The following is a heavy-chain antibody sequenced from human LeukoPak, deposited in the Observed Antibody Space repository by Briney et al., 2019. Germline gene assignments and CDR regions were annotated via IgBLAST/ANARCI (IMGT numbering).Heavy chain of an antibody. CDR3: ARDYYGMDV. CDR1: GFTFSSYA. Sequence: GGSLRLSCAASGFTFSSYAMHWVRQGPGKGLEWVSYISSTSGTIYYADSVKGRFTISRDNAKNSLYLQMNSLRDEDTAVYYCARDYYGMDVWGQGTTVTVSS. CDR2: ISSTSGTI. J-gene: IGHJ6*02. V-gene: IGHV3-48*02.